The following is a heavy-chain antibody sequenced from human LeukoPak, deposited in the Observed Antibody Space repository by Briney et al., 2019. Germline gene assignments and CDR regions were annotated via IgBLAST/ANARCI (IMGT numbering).Heavy chain of an antibody. CDR1: GFTFDDYA. CDR2: ISWNSGSI. D-gene: IGHD2-2*01. V-gene: IGHV3-9*01. J-gene: IGHJ4*02. CDR3: AKEMDRVEYQLLIDY. Sequence: PGRSLRLSCAASGFTFDDYAMHWARLAPGKGLEWVSGISWNSGSISYAESVKGGFSISRDNTKNSLYLQMNRLRDEDTALYYCAKEMDRVEYQLLIDYWSQGTLVTVSS.